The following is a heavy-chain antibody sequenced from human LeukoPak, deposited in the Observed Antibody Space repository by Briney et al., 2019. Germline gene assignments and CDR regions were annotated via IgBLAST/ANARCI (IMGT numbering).Heavy chain of an antibody. CDR1: GFTFSSYG. CDR2: IRSDGINK. D-gene: IGHD3-10*01. CDR3: AKVLQMVREVTPFAY. V-gene: IGHV3-30*02. Sequence: TGGSLRLSCAASGFTFSSYGMHWVRQAPDKGLRWVASIRSDGINKYYADSVKGRFTISRDNSKNTLYLQMSSLGVEDTAVYYCAKVLQMVREVTPFAYWGQGTQVTVSS. J-gene: IGHJ4*02.